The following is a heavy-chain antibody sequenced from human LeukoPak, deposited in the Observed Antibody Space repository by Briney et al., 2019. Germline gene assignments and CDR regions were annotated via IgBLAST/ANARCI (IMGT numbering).Heavy chain of an antibody. CDR1: GGSIYGFY. V-gene: IGHV4-59*01. CDR3: ARGYGRQTNSGMDV. Sequence: PSETLSLTCTVSGGSIYGFYWSWIRQSPEKWLEWIGYVYFSGSTNYNPSLESRVTISIDTSKNQFSLKLSSVTTADTAVYYCARGYGRQTNSGMDVWGKGTTVTVSA. J-gene: IGHJ6*04. CDR2: VYFSGST. D-gene: IGHD5-18*01.